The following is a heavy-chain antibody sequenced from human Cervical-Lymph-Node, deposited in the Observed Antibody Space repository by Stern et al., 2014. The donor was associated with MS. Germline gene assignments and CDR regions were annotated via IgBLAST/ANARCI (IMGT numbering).Heavy chain of an antibody. V-gene: IGHV4-39*01. CDR2: IDDTGRT. CDR3: VRQVTVRSRFDY. J-gene: IGHJ4*02. CDR1: GCSISSSYY. Sequence: QLQLQESGPGLVKPSETLSRTCTVSGCSISSSYYWGWIRQSSGKGLEWIGSIDDTGRTFYNPSLTRRVTISVDTSNNQFSLELSWVTAADTAVYYCVRQVTVRSRFDYWGQGTLVTVSS. D-gene: IGHD4-11*01.